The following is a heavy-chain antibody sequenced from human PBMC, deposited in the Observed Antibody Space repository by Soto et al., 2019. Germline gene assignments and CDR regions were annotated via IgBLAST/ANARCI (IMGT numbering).Heavy chain of an antibody. V-gene: IGHV3-23*01. Sequence: EVQLLESGGGLVQPGGSLRLSCAASGFNFSNYAIAWVRQAPGKGLEWVSGISGSGGTTYYADSVKGRFTISRDNSKDTLHLQMNSLRAEDRAIYYCAKTPRQWLVYFDYWGQGALVTVSS. J-gene: IGHJ4*02. CDR3: AKTPRQWLVYFDY. D-gene: IGHD6-19*01. CDR2: ISGSGGTT. CDR1: GFNFSNYA.